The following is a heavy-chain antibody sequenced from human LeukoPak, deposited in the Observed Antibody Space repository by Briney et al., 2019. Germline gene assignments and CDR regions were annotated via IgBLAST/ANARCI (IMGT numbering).Heavy chain of an antibody. CDR3: AKLSSSWPAYYFDY. J-gene: IGHJ4*02. Sequence: GGPLRLSCAASGYTFSSYGMHWVRQAPGKGLEWVAFIRYDGRNKYYADSVKGRFTISRDNSKNTLYLQMNSLRAEDTAVYYCAKLSSSWPAYYFDYWGQGTLVTVSS. CDR2: IRYDGRNK. CDR1: GYTFSSYG. V-gene: IGHV3-30*02. D-gene: IGHD6-13*01.